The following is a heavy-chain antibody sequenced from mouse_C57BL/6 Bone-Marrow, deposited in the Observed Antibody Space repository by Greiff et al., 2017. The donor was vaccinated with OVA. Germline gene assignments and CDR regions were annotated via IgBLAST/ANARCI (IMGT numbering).Heavy chain of an antibody. Sequence: EVQLQQSGPELVKPGASVKIPCKASGYTFTDYNMDWVKQSHGKSLEWIGDINPNNGVTIYNQKFKGKATFTVDKSSSTAYMELRSLTSEDTAVYYCARGGMDYWGQGTSVTVSS. J-gene: IGHJ4*01. CDR2: INPNNGVT. CDR1: GYTFTDYN. CDR3: ARGGMDY. V-gene: IGHV1-18*01.